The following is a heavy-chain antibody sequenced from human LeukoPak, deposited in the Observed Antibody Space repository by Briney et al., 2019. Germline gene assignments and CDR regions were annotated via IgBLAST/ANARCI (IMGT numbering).Heavy chain of an antibody. D-gene: IGHD7-27*01. CDR3: ARLPGEDWYFDL. CDR1: GGSISSYY. CDR2: IYYSGST. Sequence: SETLSLTCTVSGGSISSYYWSWIRQPPGKGLEWIGYIYYSGSTNYNPSLKSRVTISVDTSKNQFSLKLSSVTAADTAVYYCARLPGEDWYFDLWGRGTLVTVSS. J-gene: IGHJ2*01. V-gene: IGHV4-59*08.